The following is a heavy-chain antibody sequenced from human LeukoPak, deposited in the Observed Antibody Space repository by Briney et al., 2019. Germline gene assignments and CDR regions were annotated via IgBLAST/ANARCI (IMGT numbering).Heavy chain of an antibody. CDR2: IIPIFGTA. D-gene: IGHD5-12*01. Sequence: GASVNVSCTASEGTFSSYAISWVRQAPVQGLEWMGGIIPIFGTANYAQKFQGRVTITADESTSTAYMELSSLRSEDTAVYYCARETIKTGGMDVWGQGTTVTVSS. J-gene: IGHJ6*02. V-gene: IGHV1-69*13. CDR1: EGTFSSYA. CDR3: ARETIKTGGMDV.